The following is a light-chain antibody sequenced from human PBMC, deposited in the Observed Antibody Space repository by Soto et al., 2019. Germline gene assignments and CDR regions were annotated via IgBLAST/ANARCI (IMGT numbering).Light chain of an antibody. Sequence: DIQMTQSPSSLSASVGDRVTITCRASQGIRDAFGWYQQKTGKAPKSLIYAASTLQSGVPSRFSGSGSATEFTLPISSLQPEDFATYYCLQHNSHPQTFGQGTKVEIK. CDR3: LQHNSHPQT. J-gene: IGKJ1*01. CDR1: QGIRDA. V-gene: IGKV1-17*01. CDR2: AAS.